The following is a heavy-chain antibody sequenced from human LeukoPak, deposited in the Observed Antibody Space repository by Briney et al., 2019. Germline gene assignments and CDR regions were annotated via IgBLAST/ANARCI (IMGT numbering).Heavy chain of an antibody. CDR3: AQDQSRTTAAAVLWH. D-gene: IGHD2-2*01. Sequence: GGSLRLSCVGSGGFTFSAYAMSWVRQAPGKGLEWVSDISGSGVSTHYADSVKGRFTISRDNSKNTLYLQMTSLKAEDMAVYYCAQDQSRTTAAAVLWHWGQGTLVTVYS. V-gene: IGHV3-23*01. CDR2: ISGSGVST. J-gene: IGHJ4*02. CDR1: GGFTFSAYA.